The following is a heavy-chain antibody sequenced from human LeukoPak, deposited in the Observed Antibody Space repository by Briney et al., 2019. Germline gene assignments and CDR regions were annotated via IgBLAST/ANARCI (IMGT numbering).Heavy chain of an antibody. D-gene: IGHD2-8*01. J-gene: IGHJ6*03. CDR1: GYTFTGYY. Sequence: VASVKVSCKASGYTFTGYYMHWVRQAPGQGLEWMGWINPNSGGTNYAQKFQGRVTMTRDMSTSTVYMELSSLRSEDTAVYYCARGLMVYAPYYYYMDVWGKGTTVTVSS. V-gene: IGHV1-2*02. CDR2: INPNSGGT. CDR3: ARGLMVYAPYYYYMDV.